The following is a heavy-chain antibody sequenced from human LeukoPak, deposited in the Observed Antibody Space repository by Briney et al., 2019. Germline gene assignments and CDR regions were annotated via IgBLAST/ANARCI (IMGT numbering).Heavy chain of an antibody. CDR1: GFTVSSNH. Sequence: GGSLRPSCVVSGFTVSSNHMSWVRQAPGQGLEWVSVIDSGGGTHYADSVKGRFTISRDNSKNTLYLHMNRLRVEDTAVYYCARLYSSGYDWGQGTLVTVSS. V-gene: IGHV3-53*01. CDR2: IDSGGGT. J-gene: IGHJ4*02. CDR3: ARLYSSGYD. D-gene: IGHD3-22*01.